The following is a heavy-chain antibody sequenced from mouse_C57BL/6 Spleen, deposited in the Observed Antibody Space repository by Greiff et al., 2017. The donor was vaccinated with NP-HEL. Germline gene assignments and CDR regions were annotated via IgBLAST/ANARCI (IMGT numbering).Heavy chain of an antibody. V-gene: IGHV1-69*01. D-gene: IGHD2-2*01. CDR3: ARGGYDGYYAMDY. CDR1: GYTFTSYW. CDR2: IDPSDSYT. J-gene: IGHJ4*01. Sequence: QVHVKQPGAELVMPGASVKLSCKASGYTFTSYWMHWVKQRPGQGLEWIGEIDPSDSYTNYNQKFKGKSTLTVDKSSSTAYMQLSSLTSEDSAVYYCARGGYDGYYAMDYWGQGTSVTVSS.